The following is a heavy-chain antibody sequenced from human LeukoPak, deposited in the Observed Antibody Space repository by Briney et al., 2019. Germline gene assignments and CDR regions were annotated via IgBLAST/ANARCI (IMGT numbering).Heavy chain of an antibody. J-gene: IGHJ6*03. CDR3: ARVPVVTAPEVYMDV. CDR1: GFTFSIYW. Sequence: PGGSLRLSCAASGFTFSIYWMSWVRQAPGKGLEWVANIKQGGSEKYYVDPVKGRFTISRDNAKNSLYLQMNSLRAEDTAVYYCARVPVVTAPEVYMDVWGKGTTVTVSS. V-gene: IGHV3-7*01. D-gene: IGHD2-21*02. CDR2: IKQGGSEK.